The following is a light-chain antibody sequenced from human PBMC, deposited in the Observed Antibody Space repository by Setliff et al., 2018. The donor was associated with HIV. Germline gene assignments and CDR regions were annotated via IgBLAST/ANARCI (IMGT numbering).Light chain of an antibody. CDR3: SSWTGSSTLM. CDR1: SSDVGGYNY. V-gene: IGLV2-14*03. Sequence: LTQPASVSGSPGQSITISCTGTSSDVGGYNYVSWYQQQPGKAPKLMVYDVSNRPSGVSDRFSGSKSGNTASLTISGLQAEDEADYYCSSWTGSSTLMFGTGTKVTV. CDR2: DVS. J-gene: IGLJ1*01.